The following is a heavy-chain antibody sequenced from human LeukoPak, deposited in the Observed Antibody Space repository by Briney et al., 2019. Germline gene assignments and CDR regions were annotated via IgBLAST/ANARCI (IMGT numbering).Heavy chain of an antibody. CDR1: GFNFSSYW. J-gene: IGHJ3*02. V-gene: IGHV3-74*01. Sequence: PGGSLRLSCAASGFNFSSYWMHWVRQAPGKGLVWVSRINNDGSSTSYADSVKGRFTISRDNAKNTLYLQMNSLRAEDTAVYYCARPTEMATIRDAFDIWGQGTRVTVSS. CDR2: INNDGSST. CDR3: ARPTEMATIRDAFDI. D-gene: IGHD5-24*01.